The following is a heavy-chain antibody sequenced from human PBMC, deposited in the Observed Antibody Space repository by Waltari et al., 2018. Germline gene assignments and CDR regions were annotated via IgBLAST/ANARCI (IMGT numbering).Heavy chain of an antibody. V-gene: IGHV4-34*01. CDR2: INQSGST. Sequence: QVQLQQWGAGLLKPSETLSLTCAVYGGSFSGYYWSWIRQPPGKGLEWIGEINQSGSTNYNPSLKSRVTISVDTSKNQLSRKLSSVTAADTAVYYCARGQRAARTFDYWGQGTLVTVSS. CDR1: GGSFSGYY. D-gene: IGHD6-6*01. CDR3: ARGQRAARTFDY. J-gene: IGHJ4*02.